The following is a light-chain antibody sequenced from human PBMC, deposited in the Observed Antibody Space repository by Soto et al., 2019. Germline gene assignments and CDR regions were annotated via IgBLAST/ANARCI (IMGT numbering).Light chain of an antibody. Sequence: QSALTQPASVSGSPGQSITISCTGTSSDVGGYNYVSWYQQLPGKVPKLMIYDVSDRPSGVSNRFSGSKSGNTASLTISGLQAEDEADYYCCSFTSSSTYVFGTGTKLTVL. CDR1: SSDVGGYNY. V-gene: IGLV2-14*03. J-gene: IGLJ1*01. CDR3: CSFTSSSTYV. CDR2: DVS.